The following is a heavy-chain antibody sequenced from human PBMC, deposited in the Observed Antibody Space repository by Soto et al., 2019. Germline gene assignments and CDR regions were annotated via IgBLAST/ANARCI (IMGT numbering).Heavy chain of an antibody. D-gene: IGHD3-10*01. V-gene: IGHV1-69*06. CDR2: IIPIFGTA. CDR1: GGTFSSYA. Sequence: QVQLVQSGAEVKKPGSSVKVSCKASGGTFSSYAISWVRQAPGQGLEWMGGIIPIFGTANYAQKFQGRVTITADKSTSTAYMELSSLRSEDTAVYYCARRTLGGAYGSGSYYNSHNWFDPWGQGTLVTVSS. CDR3: ARRTLGGAYGSGSYYNSHNWFDP. J-gene: IGHJ5*02.